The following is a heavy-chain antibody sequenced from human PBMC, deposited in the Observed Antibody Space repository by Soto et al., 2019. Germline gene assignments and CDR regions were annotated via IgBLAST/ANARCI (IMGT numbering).Heavy chain of an antibody. CDR2: ISAYNGNT. CDR3: ARDLYCSGGSCYSDWYFDL. CDR1: GYTFTSYG. V-gene: IGHV1-18*04. D-gene: IGHD2-15*01. J-gene: IGHJ2*01. Sequence: GASVKVSCKASGYTFTSYGISWVRQAPGQGLEWMGWISAYNGNTNYAQKLQGRVTMTTDTYTSTAYMELRSLRSDDTAVYYCARDLYCSGGSCYSDWYFDLWGRGTRVTVS.